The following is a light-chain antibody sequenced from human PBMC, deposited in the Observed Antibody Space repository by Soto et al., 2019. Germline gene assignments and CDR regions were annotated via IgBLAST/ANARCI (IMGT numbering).Light chain of an antibody. V-gene: IGKV3-20*01. J-gene: IGKJ1*01. CDR3: QQLSGTRT. CDR2: GAS. CDR1: QSVSSSY. Sequence: EIVLTQSPGTLSLSPGERATLSCRASQSVSSSYLAWYQQKPGQAPRLLIYGASSRATGIPDRFSGSGSVPDLTLTIIRLPPESFALYYCQQLSGTRTFGKATKVQI.